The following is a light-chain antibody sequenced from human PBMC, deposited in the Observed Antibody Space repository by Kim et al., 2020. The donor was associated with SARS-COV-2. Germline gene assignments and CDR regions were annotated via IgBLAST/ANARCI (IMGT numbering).Light chain of an antibody. CDR1: SLRSYS. CDR2: GKN. Sequence: VALGQTVRSTCQGYSLRSYSSWYQQKPGQAPVLVIYGKNNRPSGIPDRFSGSSSGNTASLTITGAQAEDEADYYCNSRDSSGNHVVFGGGTKLTVL. J-gene: IGLJ2*01. V-gene: IGLV3-19*01. CDR3: NSRDSSGNHVV.